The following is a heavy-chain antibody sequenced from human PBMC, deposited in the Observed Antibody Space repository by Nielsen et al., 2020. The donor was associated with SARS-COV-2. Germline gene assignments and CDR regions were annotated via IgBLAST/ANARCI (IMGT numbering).Heavy chain of an antibody. CDR1: GYSFTSYW. D-gene: IGHD6-13*01. CDR2: IYPGDSDT. J-gene: IGHJ6*02. V-gene: IGHV5-51*01. CDR3: ARHYSSSWYRDLPPYYGMDV. Sequence: GGSLRLSCKGSGYSFTSYWIGWVRQMPGKGLEWMGIIYPGDSDTRYSPSFQGQVTISADKSISTAYLQWSSLKASDTAMYYCARHYSSSWYRDLPPYYGMDVWGQGTTVTVSS.